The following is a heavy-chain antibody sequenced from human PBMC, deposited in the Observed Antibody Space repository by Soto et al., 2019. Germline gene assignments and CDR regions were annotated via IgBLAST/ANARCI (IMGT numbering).Heavy chain of an antibody. J-gene: IGHJ4*02. D-gene: IGHD3-16*01. Sequence: EVQLVESGGGLVQPGGSLRLSCAASEFNFSSYWMHWVRQAPEKGLVWVSRIKSDGTNINSADPVKGRFTISRDNANNTLYLQMISLRADDTAVYYCGRDGGEGGSVDYWGQGTLVTVSP. CDR1: EFNFSSYW. CDR3: GRDGGEGGSVDY. CDR2: IKSDGTNI. V-gene: IGHV3-74*01.